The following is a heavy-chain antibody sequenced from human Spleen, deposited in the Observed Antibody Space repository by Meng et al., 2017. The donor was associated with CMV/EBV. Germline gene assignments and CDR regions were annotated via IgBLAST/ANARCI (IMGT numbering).Heavy chain of an antibody. V-gene: IGHV4-39*07. CDR2: IYYSGRT. CDR1: GGSISSSSYY. J-gene: IGHJ6*02. CDR3: ASLLTGDPYYYYYYGMDV. Sequence: SETLSLTCTVSGGSISSSSYYWGWIRQPPGKGLEWIGSIYYSGRTYYNPSLKSRVTISVDTSKNQFSLKLSSVTAADTAVYYCASLLTGDPYYYYYYGMDVWGQGTTVTVSS. D-gene: IGHD7-27*01.